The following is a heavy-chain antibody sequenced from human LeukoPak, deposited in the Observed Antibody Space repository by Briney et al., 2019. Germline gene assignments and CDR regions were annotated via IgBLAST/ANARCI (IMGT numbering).Heavy chain of an antibody. Sequence: PGGSMRLSCKGSGYTFSSYWIGWVRQMPGKGLEWMGTIYPGDSDTRYSPSLQGQATISVDTSIGTAYLQWSSLKASDTAIYYCARQNDFRLDYWGQGTLVTVSS. J-gene: IGHJ4*02. D-gene: IGHD3-3*01. CDR1: GYTFSSYW. CDR3: ARQNDFRLDY. V-gene: IGHV5-51*01. CDR2: IYPGDSDT.